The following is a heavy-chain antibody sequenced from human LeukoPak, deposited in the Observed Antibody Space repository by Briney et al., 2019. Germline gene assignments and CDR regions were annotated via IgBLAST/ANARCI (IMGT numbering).Heavy chain of an antibody. CDR1: GYSFTTYW. CDR3: ARRKHPRTFDY. V-gene: IGHV5-51*01. J-gene: IGHJ4*02. CDR2: IYPGDSDT. Sequence: GESLKISCKASGYSFTTYWIGWVRQMPGKGLEWMGFIYPGDSDTRYSPSFQGQVTISADKSIRTAYLQWSSLKASDTAVYYCARRKHPRTFDYWGQGTLVTVSS.